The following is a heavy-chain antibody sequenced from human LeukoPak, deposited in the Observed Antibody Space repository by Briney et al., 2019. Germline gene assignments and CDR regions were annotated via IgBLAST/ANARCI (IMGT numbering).Heavy chain of an antibody. V-gene: IGHV3-9*01. CDR3: AKDRSYGSGSCSFDY. J-gene: IGHJ4*02. D-gene: IGHD3-10*01. CDR1: GFTFDDYA. CDR2: ISWNSGSI. Sequence: PGGSLRLSCAASGFTFDDYAMHWVRQAPGKGLEWVSGISWNSGSIGYADSVKGRFTISRDNAKNSLYLQMNSLRAEDTALYYCAKDRSYGSGSCSFDYWGQGTLVTVSS.